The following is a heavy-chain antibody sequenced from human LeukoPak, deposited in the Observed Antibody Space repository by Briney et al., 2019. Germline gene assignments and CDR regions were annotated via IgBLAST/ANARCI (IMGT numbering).Heavy chain of an antibody. D-gene: IGHD6-13*01. CDR1: GGSISTYY. Sequence: SETLSLTCTVSGGSISTYYWSWIRQAPGKGLEWIGYINYSGSTDYNPSLKSRVTISVDTSKNQLSLKMRSVTAAVTAVYYCAREYSSFEYWGQGTLVTVSS. J-gene: IGHJ4*02. V-gene: IGHV4-59*01. CDR3: AREYSSFEY. CDR2: INYSGST.